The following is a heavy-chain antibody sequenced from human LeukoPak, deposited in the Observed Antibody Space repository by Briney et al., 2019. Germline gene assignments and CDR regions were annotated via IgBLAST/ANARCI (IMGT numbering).Heavy chain of an antibody. D-gene: IGHD3-9*01. CDR1: GYTFTSYD. J-gene: IGHJ4*02. CDR3: ARGWEFDWLNY. Sequence: GASVKVSCKASGYTFTSYDISWVRQATGQGLEWMGWMNPNSGNTGYAQEFQGRVTMTRNTSISTAYMELSSLRSEDTAVYYCARGWEFDWLNYWGQGTLVTVSS. V-gene: IGHV1-8*01. CDR2: MNPNSGNT.